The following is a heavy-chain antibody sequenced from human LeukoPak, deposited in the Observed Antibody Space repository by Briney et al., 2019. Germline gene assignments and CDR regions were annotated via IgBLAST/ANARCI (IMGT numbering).Heavy chain of an antibody. D-gene: IGHD3-22*01. V-gene: IGHV4-39*07. J-gene: IGHJ4*02. CDR3: ARGPDYYDSSGYYYLH. Sequence: PSETLSLTCTVSGGSISSSSYYWGWIRQPPGKGLEWIGNIYYSGSTYYNPSLKSRVTISVDTSKNQFSLKLSSVTAADTAVYYCARGPDYYDSSGYYYLHWGQGTLVTVSS. CDR1: GGSISSSSYY. CDR2: IYYSGST.